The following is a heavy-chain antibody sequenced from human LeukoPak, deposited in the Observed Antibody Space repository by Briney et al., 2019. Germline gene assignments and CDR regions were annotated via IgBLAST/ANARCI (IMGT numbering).Heavy chain of an antibody. CDR2: ISNSGDVI. Sequence: PGGSLRLSCAASGFTFSTYEMNWVRQAPGKGLEWVSYISNSGDVINYADNVKGRFTISRDNAKNSLYLQLNSPRAEGTAVYYCARFPVTKVPWFDPWGQGTLVTVSS. V-gene: IGHV3-48*03. D-gene: IGHD4-17*01. CDR3: ARFPVTKVPWFDP. CDR1: GFTFSTYE. J-gene: IGHJ5*02.